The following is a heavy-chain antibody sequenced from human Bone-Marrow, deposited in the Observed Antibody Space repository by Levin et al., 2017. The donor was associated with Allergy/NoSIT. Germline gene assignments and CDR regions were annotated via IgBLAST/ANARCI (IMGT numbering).Heavy chain of an antibody. V-gene: IGHV3-23*01. CDR2: IRGTEPTT. J-gene: IGHJ4*02. CDR1: GFTFSRFA. Sequence: PGESLKISCTTSGFTFSRFAMTWVRQAPGKGLEWVSTIRGTEPTTYYADSVKGRFTISRDNSKATLYLEMNSLTAEDAAVYFCAQTSDWSPLWDWGQGTLVTVSS. D-gene: IGHD3/OR15-3a*01. CDR3: AQTSDWSPLWD.